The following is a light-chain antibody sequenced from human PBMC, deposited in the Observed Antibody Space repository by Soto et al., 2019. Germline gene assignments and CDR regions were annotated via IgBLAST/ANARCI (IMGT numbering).Light chain of an antibody. CDR2: GAS. V-gene: IGKV3-15*01. J-gene: IGKJ2*01. Sequence: EIVMTQSPATLSMSPGERATLSCRATQNVNSNLAWYQHRPGQAPRLLIYGASIRPTGIPARFSGSGSGTVFTLTIDSLQSEDFAVYYCQQYNDWPPMYTFGQGTKLEIK. CDR3: QQYNDWPPMYT. CDR1: QNVNSN.